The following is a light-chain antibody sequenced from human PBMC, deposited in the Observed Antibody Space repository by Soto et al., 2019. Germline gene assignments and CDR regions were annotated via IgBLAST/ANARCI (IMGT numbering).Light chain of an antibody. V-gene: IGKV3-15*01. Sequence: EIVMTQSPATLSISPAERVTLSCRASQSVSSNLAWYQQKVGQAPRLLIYGASSRDTGIPARFSGSGSGTEFTLTISSLQSEDFAVYYCQQYNSWPLTFGQGTRLEIK. J-gene: IGKJ5*01. CDR3: QQYNSWPLT. CDR1: QSVSSN. CDR2: GAS.